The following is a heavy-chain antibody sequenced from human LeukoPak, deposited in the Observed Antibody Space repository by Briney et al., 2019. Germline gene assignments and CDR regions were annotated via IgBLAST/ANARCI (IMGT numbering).Heavy chain of an antibody. CDR3: ARDSTARFDP. Sequence: ASVKVSCKASGYTFTSSGISWVRQAPGQGREWMGWISAYNGNTNYAQKLQGRVTMTTDTSTSTAYMELRSLRSDDTAVYYCARDSTARFDPWGQGTLVIVSS. CDR1: GYTFTSSG. D-gene: IGHD4-17*01. CDR2: ISAYNGNT. J-gene: IGHJ5*02. V-gene: IGHV1-18*01.